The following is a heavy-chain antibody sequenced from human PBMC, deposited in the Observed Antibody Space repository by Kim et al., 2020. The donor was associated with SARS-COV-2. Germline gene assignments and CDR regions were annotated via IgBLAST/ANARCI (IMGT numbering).Heavy chain of an antibody. D-gene: IGHD1-26*01. Sequence: DSGKGRFTISRDNAKKTGYLQMDILRAEDTAMYYCARAGIVGTALIDYWGQGTLVTVSS. J-gene: IGHJ4*02. V-gene: IGHV3-74*01. CDR3: ARAGIVGTALIDY.